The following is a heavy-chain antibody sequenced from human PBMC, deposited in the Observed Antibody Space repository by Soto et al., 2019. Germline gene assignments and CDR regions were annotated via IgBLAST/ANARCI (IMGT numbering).Heavy chain of an antibody. V-gene: IGHV3-53*01. CDR2: IYSGGTT. D-gene: IGHD1-1*01. J-gene: IGHJ4*02. CDR3: LTAPVVWTY. Sequence: EVQLVESGGGLIQPGGSLRLSCAASGFTVNNNHMSWVRQAPGKGLEWVSIIYSGGTTYYADSVKCRFTISRDNSKNTLYLQMNSLRAEDTAVYYCLTAPVVWTYWGQGTLVTVSS. CDR1: GFTVNNNH.